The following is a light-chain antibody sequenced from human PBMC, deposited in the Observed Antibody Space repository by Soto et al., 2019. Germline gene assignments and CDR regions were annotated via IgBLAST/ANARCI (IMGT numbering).Light chain of an antibody. J-gene: IGKJ4*01. V-gene: IGKV1-5*03. CDR3: QQYNGYSAT. Sequence: DIQMTQSPSTLSASVGDRVTITCRASQRISSWLAWYQQKLGKAPKLLIYKASNLESGVPSRFSGSGSGTEFTLTISSLQPDDFATYYCQQYNGYSATFGGGTKVEVK. CDR2: KAS. CDR1: QRISSW.